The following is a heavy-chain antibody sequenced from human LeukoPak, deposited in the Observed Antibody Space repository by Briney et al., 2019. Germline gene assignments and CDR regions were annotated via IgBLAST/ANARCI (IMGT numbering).Heavy chain of an antibody. CDR2: IYSAST. V-gene: IGHV4-59*01. D-gene: IGHD6-19*01. CDR1: GGSIDSYY. Sequence: ASETLSLTCTVSGGSIDSYYWTWIRQPPGKGLEWIAYIYSASTNYNPSLKSRATITLDTSRNQFSLKLRSVTAADMAVYYCARGRTSGGYPHFDSWGGGIQVTVSS. J-gene: IGHJ4*02. CDR3: ARGRTSGGYPHFDS.